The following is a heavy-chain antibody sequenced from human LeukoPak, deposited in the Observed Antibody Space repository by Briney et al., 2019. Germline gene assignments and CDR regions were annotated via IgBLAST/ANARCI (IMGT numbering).Heavy chain of an antibody. D-gene: IGHD6-19*01. CDR3: ARDRPGSGWYYFDS. Sequence: PGGSLRLSCAASGFTFSSYSMNWVRQALGKRLEWVSFITSSSSTIHYVDSVKGRFSISRDNAKNSLYLQMNSLRAEDTAVYYCARDRPGSGWYYFDSWGQGTLVTVSS. V-gene: IGHV3-48*04. CDR1: GFTFSSYS. J-gene: IGHJ4*02. CDR2: ITSSSSTI.